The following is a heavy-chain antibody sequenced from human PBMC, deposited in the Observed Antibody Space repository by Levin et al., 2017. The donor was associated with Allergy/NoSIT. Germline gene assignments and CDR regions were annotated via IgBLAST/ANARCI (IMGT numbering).Heavy chain of an antibody. D-gene: IGHD3-10*01. CDR1: GFTFFTSG. CDR2: ISYDGVDK. CDR3: AQGPTYYYFGLDV. J-gene: IGHJ6*02. V-gene: IGHV3-30*18. Sequence: GESLKISCAASGFTFFTSGMHWVRQAPGKGLEWVAVISYDGVDKYYRDSVKGRFTISRDNSKDTLYLQMNNLRDEDTAVYYCAQGPTYYYFGLDVWGQGTTVTVSS.